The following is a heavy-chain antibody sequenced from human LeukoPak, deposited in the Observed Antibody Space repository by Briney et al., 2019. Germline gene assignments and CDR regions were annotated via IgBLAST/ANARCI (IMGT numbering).Heavy chain of an antibody. V-gene: IGHV4-38-2*02. CDR2: FHHSGGI. J-gene: IGHJ5*02. D-gene: IGHD4-17*01. Sequence: SETLSLTCSVSGYSIGSGYYWAWIRQPPGKGLEWIGNFHHSGGIYYNPSLKSRVTMSVDTSKNQFSLKLSSVTAADTAVYYCARDYGDESRTPVFWFDPWGQGTLVTVSS. CDR3: ARDYGDESRTPVFWFDP. CDR1: GYSIGSGYY.